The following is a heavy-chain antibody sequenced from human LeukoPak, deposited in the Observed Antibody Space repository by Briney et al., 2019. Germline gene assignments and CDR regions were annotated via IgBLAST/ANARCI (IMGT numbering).Heavy chain of an antibody. CDR1: GGSISSYY. D-gene: IGHD6-6*01. CDR2: IYTSGST. Sequence: SETLSLTCTVSGGSISSYYWNWIRQPAGNGLEWIGRIYTSGSTNYNPSLKSRVTMSVDTSKNQFSLKLSSVTAADTAVYYCARDSGRKYSSSSVRSFDIWGQGTMATVSS. J-gene: IGHJ3*02. V-gene: IGHV4-4*07. CDR3: ARDSGRKYSSSSVRSFDI.